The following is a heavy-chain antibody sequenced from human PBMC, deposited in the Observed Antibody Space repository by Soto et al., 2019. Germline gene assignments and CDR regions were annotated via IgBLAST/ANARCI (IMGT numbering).Heavy chain of an antibody. J-gene: IGHJ6*02. CDR1: FTFDDYA. Sequence: FTFDDYAMHWVRQAPGKGLEWVSGISWNSGSIGYADSVKGRFTISRDNAKNSLYLQMNSLRAEDTALYYCAKALPYYYDSSGYRTYYYGMDVWGQGTTVTVSS. D-gene: IGHD3-22*01. V-gene: IGHV3-9*01. CDR3: AKALPYYYDSSGYRTYYYGMDV. CDR2: ISWNSGSI.